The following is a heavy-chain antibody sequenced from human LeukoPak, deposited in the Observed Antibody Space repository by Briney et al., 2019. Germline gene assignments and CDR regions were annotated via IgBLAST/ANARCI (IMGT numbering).Heavy chain of an antibody. D-gene: IGHD1-14*01. CDR1: GFTFDDYA. CDR2: ISWNSGSI. J-gene: IGHJ4*02. CDR3: AASIAGGDY. Sequence: GRSLRLSCAASGFTFDDYAMHWVRQAPGKGLEWVSGISWNSGSIGYADSVKGRFTISRDNAKNSLYLQMNSLRAGDMALYYCAASIAGGDYWGQGTLVTVSS. V-gene: IGHV3-9*03.